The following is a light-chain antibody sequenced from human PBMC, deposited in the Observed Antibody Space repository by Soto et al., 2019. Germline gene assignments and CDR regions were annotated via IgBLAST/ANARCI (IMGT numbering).Light chain of an antibody. J-gene: IGKJ1*01. CDR3: QRSTRTPRT. V-gene: IGKV1-39*01. CDR1: QSISTY. Sequence: DIQMTQSPSSLSASVGHRVTITCRASQSISTYLNWYQQKPGKAPKLLIYAASSLQSGVPSRFSGSGSGTDFTLTISSLQPEYFAICYPQRSTRTPRTFRLRTKVDSK. CDR2: AAS.